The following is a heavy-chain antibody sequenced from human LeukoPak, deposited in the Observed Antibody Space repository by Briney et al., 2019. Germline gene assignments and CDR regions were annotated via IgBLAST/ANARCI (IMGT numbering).Heavy chain of an antibody. Sequence: PGGSLRLSCAASGFTVSSNYMSWVRQAPGKGLEWVSVIYSGGSTYYADSVKGRFTISRDNSKDTLYLQMNSLRAEDTAVYYCARDVYGDYGMDVWGQGTTVTVSS. J-gene: IGHJ6*02. V-gene: IGHV3-53*01. CDR3: ARDVYGDYGMDV. CDR2: IYSGGST. D-gene: IGHD4-17*01. CDR1: GFTVSSNY.